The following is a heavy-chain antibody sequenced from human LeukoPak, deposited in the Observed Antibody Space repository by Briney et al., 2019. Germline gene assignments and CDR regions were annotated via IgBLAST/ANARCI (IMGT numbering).Heavy chain of an antibody. V-gene: IGHV1-46*01. J-gene: IGHJ3*02. Sequence: ASVKVSCKASGYTFTSYYMHWVRQAPGQGLEWMGIINPSGGSTSYAQKFQGRVTMTRDMSTSTVYMELSSLRSEDTAVYYCARGFQKGLTRTYYYDSSGYSSLSWAFDIWGQGTMVTVSS. CDR2: INPSGGST. CDR3: ARGFQKGLTRTYYYDSSGYSSLSWAFDI. CDR1: GYTFTSYY. D-gene: IGHD3-22*01.